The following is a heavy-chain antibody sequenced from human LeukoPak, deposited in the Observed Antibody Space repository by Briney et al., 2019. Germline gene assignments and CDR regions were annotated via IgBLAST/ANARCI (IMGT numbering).Heavy chain of an antibody. J-gene: IGHJ6*04. V-gene: IGHV4-59*01. Sequence: SETLSLTCTVSGGSISSYYWSWIRQPPGKGLEWIGYIYYSGSTNYNPSLKGRVTISVDTSKNQFSLKLSSVTAADTAVYYCARVRWFGELLSPLYYYYGMDVWGKGTTVTVSS. D-gene: IGHD3-10*01. CDR3: ARVRWFGELLSPLYYYYGMDV. CDR1: GGSISSYY. CDR2: IYYSGST.